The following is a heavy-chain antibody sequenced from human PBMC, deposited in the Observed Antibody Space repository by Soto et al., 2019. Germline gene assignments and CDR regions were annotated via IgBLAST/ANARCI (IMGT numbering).Heavy chain of an antibody. J-gene: IGHJ6*02. CDR1: GGSIKNSGYY. V-gene: IGHV4-31*03. D-gene: IGHD4-4*01. CDR3: GRDAVTKRDFYYYGMDV. CDR2: ISYSGST. Sequence: QVQLQESGPGLVKPSQTLSLTCTVSGGSIKNSGYYWSWIRQHPEKGLEWIGSISYSGSTDYAPSLKSRVTMSVDTSKNQFFLNLTSVTAADTAVYYCGRDAVTKRDFYYYGMDVWGRGTTVTVSS.